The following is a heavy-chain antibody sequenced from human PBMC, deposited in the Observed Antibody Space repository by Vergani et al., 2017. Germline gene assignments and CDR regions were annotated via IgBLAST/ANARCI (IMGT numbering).Heavy chain of an antibody. V-gene: IGHV1-2*02. Sequence: QVQLVQSGAEVKKPGASVKVSCKASGYTFTGYYMHWVRQAPGQGLEWMGWINPNGGGTNYAQKFQGRVTMTRDTSISTAYMELSRLGSDDTAVYYCARGHFRVAAVAYWGQGTLVTVSS. J-gene: IGHJ4*02. CDR3: ARGHFRVAAVAY. CDR2: INPNGGGT. D-gene: IGHD6-19*01. CDR1: GYTFTGYY.